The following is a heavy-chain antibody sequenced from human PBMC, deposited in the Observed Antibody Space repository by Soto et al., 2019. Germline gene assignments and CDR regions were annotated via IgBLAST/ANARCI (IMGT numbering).Heavy chain of an antibody. CDR3: ARDHYVYDILTGYGYYYGMDV. CDR2: IYHSGST. J-gene: IGHJ6*02. D-gene: IGHD3-9*01. V-gene: IGHV4-30-4*08. Sequence: SENLSLTCIVSGGSIRSNGYYWNWIRQHPGKGLEWIGYIYHSGSTYYNPSLKSRVTISVDTSKNQFSLKLSSVTAADTAVYYCARDHYVYDILTGYGYYYGMDVWGQGTTVTVS. CDR1: GGSIRSNGYY.